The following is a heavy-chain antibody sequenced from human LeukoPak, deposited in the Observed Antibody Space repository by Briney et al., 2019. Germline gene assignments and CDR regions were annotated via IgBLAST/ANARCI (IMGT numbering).Heavy chain of an antibody. CDR2: FDPEDGET. J-gene: IGHJ6*02. V-gene: IGHV1-24*01. CDR1: GYTLTELS. Sequence: EASVKVSCKVSGYTLTELSMHWVRQAPGKGLEWMGGFDPEDGETIYAQKFQGRVTMTEDTSTDTAYMELSSLRSEDTAVYYCATGNCSSTSCYTDYGMDVWGQGTTDTVSS. CDR3: ATGNCSSTSCYTDYGMDV. D-gene: IGHD2-2*01.